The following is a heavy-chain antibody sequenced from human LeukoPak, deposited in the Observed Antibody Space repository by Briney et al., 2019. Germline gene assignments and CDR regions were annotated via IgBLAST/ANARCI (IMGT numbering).Heavy chain of an antibody. CDR3: ASRIAARPNYYYYMDV. CDR2: IIPIFGTA. D-gene: IGHD6-6*01. V-gene: IGHV1-69*05. Sequence: SVKVSCKASGGTFSSYAISWVRQAPGQGLEWMGGIIPIFGTANYAQKFQGRVTITTDESTSTAYMELSSLRSEDTAVYYCASRIAARPNYYYYMDVWGKGTTVTVSS. CDR1: GGTFSSYA. J-gene: IGHJ6*03.